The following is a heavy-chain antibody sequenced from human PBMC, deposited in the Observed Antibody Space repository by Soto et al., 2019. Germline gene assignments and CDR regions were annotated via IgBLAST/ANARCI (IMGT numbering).Heavy chain of an antibody. CDR3: ARDVQQLASH. CDR1: GFTFSDYY. V-gene: IGHV3-11*06. CDR2: ISGSSSYI. D-gene: IGHD6-13*01. J-gene: IGHJ4*02. Sequence: GGSLRLSCAASGFTFSDYYMSWIRQPPGKGLEWVSYISGSSSYINYADSVKGRFTISRDNAKNSLYLQMNSLRAEDTAVYYCARDVQQLASHWGQGTLVTVS.